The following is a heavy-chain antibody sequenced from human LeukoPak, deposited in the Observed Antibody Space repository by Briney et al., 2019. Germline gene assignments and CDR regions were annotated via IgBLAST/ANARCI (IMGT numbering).Heavy chain of an antibody. D-gene: IGHD3-10*01. V-gene: IGHV3-73*01. CDR2: IRSKANSYAT. Sequence: GGSLRLSCAASGFTFSGSAMHWVRQASGKRLEWVGRIRSKANSYATAYAASVKGRFTISRDDSKNTAYLQMNSLKTEDTAVYYCTRRLYGSGSYYVSDYWGQGTLVTVSS. J-gene: IGHJ4*02. CDR3: TRRLYGSGSYYVSDY. CDR1: GFTFSGSA.